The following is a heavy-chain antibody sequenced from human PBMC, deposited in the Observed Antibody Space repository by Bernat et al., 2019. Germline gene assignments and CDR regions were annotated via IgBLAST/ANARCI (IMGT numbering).Heavy chain of an antibody. V-gene: IGHV1-2*07. D-gene: IGHD3-3*01. J-gene: IGHJ6*02. CDR2: INTSRGGT. CDR3: ARDHESRYSIPYYEDGGMDV. CDR1: GYTFTGYS. Sequence: QVQLVQSGPEVKKPGASVNVSCKASGYTFTGYSMHCVRQAPGQGLEWMGWINTSRGGTNYAHKCKGRVTMTRDTAIRIAYRELSRMRSEDTAVNYWARDHESRYSIPYYEDGGMDVWGQGTTVTVAS.